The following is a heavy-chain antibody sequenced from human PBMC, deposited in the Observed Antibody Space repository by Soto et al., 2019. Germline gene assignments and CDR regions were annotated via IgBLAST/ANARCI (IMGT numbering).Heavy chain of an antibody. J-gene: IGHJ1*01. CDR3: ARDAVYYEISGNRMNRFDS. CDR2: IYYSGST. D-gene: IGHD3-16*01. CDR1: GGSISSSSYY. Sequence: LSLTCTVSGGSISSSSYYWGWIRQPPGKGLEWIGSIYYSGSTYYNPSLKSRVTISVDTSKNQFSLSLSSVTAADTAFFYCARDAVYYEISGNRMNRFDSWGQGTLVPVSS. V-gene: IGHV4-39*07.